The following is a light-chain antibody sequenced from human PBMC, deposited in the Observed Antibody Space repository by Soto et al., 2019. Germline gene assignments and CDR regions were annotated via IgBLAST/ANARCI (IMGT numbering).Light chain of an antibody. Sequence: AIRMTQSPSSFSASTGDRVTITCRASQDISTYLAWYQQKPGKAPNLLIHTASTLQSGVPSRFSGSGSGTDFTLTISRLQSEDFATSFCQQYYSHPVTFGGGTEVESK. J-gene: IGKJ4*01. CDR3: QQYYSHPVT. V-gene: IGKV1-8*01. CDR2: TAS. CDR1: QDISTY.